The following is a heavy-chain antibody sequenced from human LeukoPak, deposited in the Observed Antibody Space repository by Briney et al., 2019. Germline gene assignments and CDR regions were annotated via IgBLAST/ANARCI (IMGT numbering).Heavy chain of an antibody. Sequence: SGGSLRLSCSASGFTFSSYAMRWVRQAPGKGLEYVSAISSNGGSTYYADSVKCRFTISRDNSKNTLYLQMSSLRAEDTDVYHCVIALWVQLWLPVVDNWGQGTLVTVSS. CDR3: VIALWVQLWLPVVDN. D-gene: IGHD5-18*01. V-gene: IGHV3-64D*06. J-gene: IGHJ4*02. CDR2: ISSNGGST. CDR1: GFTFSSYA.